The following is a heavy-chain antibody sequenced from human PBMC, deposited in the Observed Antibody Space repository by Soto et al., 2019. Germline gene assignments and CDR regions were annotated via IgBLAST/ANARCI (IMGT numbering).Heavy chain of an antibody. CDR1: GFTFRNYD. J-gene: IGHJ6*02. V-gene: IGHV3-13*05. D-gene: IGHD4-4*01. Sequence: EVQLVESVGGLVQPGGSLRLSCESSGFTFRNYDMHWVRQGTGKGLEWVSGISAAGDPDYADSVEGRFTISRENAQNSFFLQMNSLRVGDTAVYYCARTYRDFYGLDVWGQGTTVIVSS. CDR2: ISAAGDP. CDR3: ARTYRDFYGLDV.